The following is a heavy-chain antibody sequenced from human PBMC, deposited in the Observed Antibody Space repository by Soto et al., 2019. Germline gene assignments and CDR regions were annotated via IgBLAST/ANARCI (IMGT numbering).Heavy chain of an antibody. J-gene: IGHJ5*02. CDR1: SGSISGYF. CDR3: AKVGRIAAAGTWFDP. V-gene: IGHV4-59*01. Sequence: SETLSLTCTVSSGSISGYFWSWIRQPPGKELELIAYIHYTGSSYYNPSLKSRVTISIDTSKNQFSLKLSSVSDADTAVYYCAKVGRIAAAGTWFDPWGQGTLVTSPQ. CDR2: IHYTGSS. D-gene: IGHD6-13*01.